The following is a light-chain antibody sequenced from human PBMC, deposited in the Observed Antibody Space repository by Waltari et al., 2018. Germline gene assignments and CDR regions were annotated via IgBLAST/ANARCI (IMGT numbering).Light chain of an antibody. CDR2: DVS. CDR1: RSALGRFNY. V-gene: IGLV2-14*01. Sequence: QSALTQPASVSGSPGQSLPPPCTGTRSALGRFNYAPWYQQHPPKPPKLMIFDVSQRSSGVSTRFSSSKSGSTASLTISVLHAEDGADYCCSSYTSSSTYVFGTGTKVTVL. J-gene: IGLJ1*01. CDR3: SSYTSSSTYV.